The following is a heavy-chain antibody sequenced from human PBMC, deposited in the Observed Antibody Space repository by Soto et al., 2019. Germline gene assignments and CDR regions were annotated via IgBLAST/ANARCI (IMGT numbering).Heavy chain of an antibody. D-gene: IGHD1-7*01. V-gene: IGHV4-59*08. CDR3: ARHARRHNWNYVSYYYYYMDV. Sequence: SETLSLTCTVSGGSISSYYWSWIRQPPGKGLEWIGYIYYSGSTNYNPSLKSRVTISVDTSKNQFSLKLSSVTAADTAVYYCARHARRHNWNYVSYYYYYMDVWGKGTTVTVSS. CDR2: IYYSGST. CDR1: GGSISSYY. J-gene: IGHJ6*03.